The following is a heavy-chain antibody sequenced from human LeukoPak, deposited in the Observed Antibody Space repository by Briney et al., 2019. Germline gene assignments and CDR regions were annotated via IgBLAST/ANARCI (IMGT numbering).Heavy chain of an antibody. Sequence: SETLPLTCTVSLDSTTSNFWSWVRQPPGKGLEWIGEIHRSGSPNYNPSLQSRVTISIDRSRNQIVLELSSVTAADTAVYYCAREILGGFNPGAYWGQGILVTVSS. CDR1: LDSTTSNF. D-gene: IGHD1-14*01. V-gene: IGHV4-4*02. J-gene: IGHJ4*02. CDR2: IHRSGSP. CDR3: AREILGGFNPGAY.